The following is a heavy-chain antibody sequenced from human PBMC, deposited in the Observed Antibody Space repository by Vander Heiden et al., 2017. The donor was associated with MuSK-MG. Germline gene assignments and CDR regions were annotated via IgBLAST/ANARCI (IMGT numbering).Heavy chain of an antibody. J-gene: IGHJ3*02. Sequence: EVQLVESGGGLVQPGGSLKLSCAASGFTFSGSAMTWVRQASGKGLEWVGRIRSKANSYATAYAASVKGRFTISRDDSKNTAYLQMNSLKTEDTAVYYCTRMGTTVTTSDAFDIWGQGTMVTVSS. CDR3: TRMGTTVTTSDAFDI. V-gene: IGHV3-73*01. CDR1: GFTFSGSA. CDR2: IRSKANSYAT. D-gene: IGHD4-17*01.